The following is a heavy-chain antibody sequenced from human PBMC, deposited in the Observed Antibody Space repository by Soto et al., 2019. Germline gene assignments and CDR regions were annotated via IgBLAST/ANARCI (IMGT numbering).Heavy chain of an antibody. CDR2: IYYSGST. Sequence: PSETLSLTCTVSGGSISSGGYYWSWIRQHPGKGLEWIGYIYYSGSTYYNPSLKSRVTIAVYTSKNQFSLKLSSVTAADTAVYYCARAIRITMIVVADYFDYWGQGTMVTVS. V-gene: IGHV4-31*03. CDR1: GGSISSGGYY. J-gene: IGHJ4*02. D-gene: IGHD3-22*01. CDR3: ARAIRITMIVVADYFDY.